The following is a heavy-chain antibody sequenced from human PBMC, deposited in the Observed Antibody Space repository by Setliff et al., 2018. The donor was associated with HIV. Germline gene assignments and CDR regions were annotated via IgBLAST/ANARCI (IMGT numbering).Heavy chain of an antibody. J-gene: IGHJ4*02. Sequence: PGGSLRLSCAASGFLFHTYWMSWVRQAPGKGLEWVANIKGDGSEKYYVDSVKGRFTMSRDNAKNSLYLHMSSLGVEDTAVYYCARDRPKWEPLSAVDYWGQGALVTVSS. D-gene: IGHD1-26*01. CDR3: ARDRPKWEPLSAVDY. CDR1: GFLFHTYW. V-gene: IGHV3-7*01. CDR2: IKGDGSEK.